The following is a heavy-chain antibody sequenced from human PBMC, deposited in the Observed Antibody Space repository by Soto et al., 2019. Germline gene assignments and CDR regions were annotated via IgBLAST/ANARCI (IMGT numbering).Heavy chain of an antibody. CDR3: ARGRMATIGRDYYGMDV. D-gene: IGHD5-12*01. CDR2: IIPIFGTA. V-gene: IGHV1-69*05. CDR1: GGTFSSYA. Sequence: SVKVSCKASGGTFSSYAISWVRQAPGQGLEWMGGIIPIFGTANYAQKFQGRVTMTRDTSTSTVYIELSSLRSEDTAVYYCARGRMATIGRDYYGMDVWGQGTTVTVSS. J-gene: IGHJ6*02.